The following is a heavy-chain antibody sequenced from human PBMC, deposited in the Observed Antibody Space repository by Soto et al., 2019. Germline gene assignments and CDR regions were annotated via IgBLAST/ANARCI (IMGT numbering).Heavy chain of an antibody. CDR2: ISYDGSYQ. Sequence: GGSLRLSCAASGFTFSSYGTHWVRQAPGKGPEWVAGISYDGSYQSYVDSVKGRFTISRDNSKNTVYLQMHSLRAEDTALYYCAKGRFGLVVVAGTPEAEFDYWGQGTQVTVSS. V-gene: IGHV3-30*18. D-gene: IGHD2-15*01. J-gene: IGHJ4*01. CDR3: AKGRFGLVVVAGTPEAEFDY. CDR1: GFTFSSYG.